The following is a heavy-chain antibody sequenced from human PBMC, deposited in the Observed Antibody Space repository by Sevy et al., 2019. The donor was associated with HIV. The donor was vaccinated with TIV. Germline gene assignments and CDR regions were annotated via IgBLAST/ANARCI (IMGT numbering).Heavy chain of an antibody. J-gene: IGHJ4*02. CDR2: VDPEDGET. CDR3: ATTKDYYDSSGYPFDD. V-gene: IGHV1-24*01. Sequence: ASVKVSCKVSGSTLTKLSMHWVRQAPGKGLEWMATVDPEDGETIYAQKFQGRVTMTGDTSTDTAYMELSSLRSEDTAVYYCATTKDYYDSSGYPFDDWGQGTLVTVSS. D-gene: IGHD3-22*01. CDR1: GSTLTKLS.